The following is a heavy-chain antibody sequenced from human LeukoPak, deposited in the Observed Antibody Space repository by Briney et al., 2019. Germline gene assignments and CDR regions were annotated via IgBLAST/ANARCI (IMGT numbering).Heavy chain of an antibody. J-gene: IGHJ5*02. V-gene: IGHV4-34*01. Sequence: SETLSLTCAVYGGSFSGYYRSWIRQPPGKGLEWIGEINHSGSTNYNPSLKSRVTISVDTSKNQFSLKLSSVTAADTAVYYCARGQWLARNWFDPWGQGTLVTVSS. CDR2: INHSGST. CDR3: ARGQWLARNWFDP. CDR1: GGSFSGYY. D-gene: IGHD6-19*01.